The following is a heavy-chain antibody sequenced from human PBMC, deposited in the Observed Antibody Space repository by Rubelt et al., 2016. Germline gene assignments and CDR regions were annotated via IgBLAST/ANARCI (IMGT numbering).Heavy chain of an antibody. J-gene: IGHJ4*02. V-gene: IGHV1-2*06. CDR3: ARDSRVSFDY. Sequence: QVQLVQSGAEVKKPGASVKVSCKASEYTFTGYYMHWVRQAPGQGLEWMGRIDPKSGGTSYAKKFQGRVTMTRETSISTAHMERNRLTSDDTAVYYCARDSRVSFDYWGQGTLVTVSS. D-gene: IGHD2-21*01. CDR2: IDPKSGGT. CDR1: EYTFTGYY.